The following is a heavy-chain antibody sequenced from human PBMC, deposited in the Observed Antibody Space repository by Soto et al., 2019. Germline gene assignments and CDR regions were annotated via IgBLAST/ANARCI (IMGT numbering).Heavy chain of an antibody. Sequence: LVQSGPEVKKPGTSVKISCKTSGFTFSSSAVQWVRQVRGQRLEWIGWVVVASGYPNVAERFQDRVSLTRDLSTNTAFMELSSLTSEDSAMYYCAADVKGVAGDFDHWGQGTLVSVSS. CDR2: VVVASGYP. CDR3: AADVKGVAGDFDH. CDR1: GFTFSSSA. J-gene: IGHJ4*02. V-gene: IGHV1-58*01. D-gene: IGHD6-19*01.